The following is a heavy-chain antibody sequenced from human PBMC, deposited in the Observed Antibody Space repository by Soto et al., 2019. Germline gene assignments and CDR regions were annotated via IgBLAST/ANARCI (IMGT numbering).Heavy chain of an antibody. V-gene: IGHV1-2*02. CDR1: GYTFTGYY. D-gene: IGHD2-8*01. J-gene: IGHJ6*02. CDR2: INPNSGGT. CDR3: ARVDIVLVYYYGMDV. Sequence: GASVKVSCKASGYTFTGYYMHWVRQAPGQGLEWMGWINPNSGGTNYAQKFQGRVTMTRDTSISTAYMELSRLRSDDTAVYYCARVDIVLVYYYGMDVWGQGTTVTVSS.